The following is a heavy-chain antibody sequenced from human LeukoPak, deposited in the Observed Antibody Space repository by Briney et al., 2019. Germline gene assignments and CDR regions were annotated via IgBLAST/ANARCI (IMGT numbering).Heavy chain of an antibody. CDR2: ISYDGSNK. D-gene: IGHD4-17*01. V-gene: IGHV3-30*18. CDR3: AKDASDGDYAVY. CDR1: GFTFSSYG. J-gene: IGHJ4*02. Sequence: GGSLRPSCAASGFTFSSYGMHWVRQAPGKGLEWVAVISYDGSNKYYADSVKGRFTISRDNSKNTLYLQMNSLRAEDTAVYYCAKDASDGDYAVYWGQGTLVTVSS.